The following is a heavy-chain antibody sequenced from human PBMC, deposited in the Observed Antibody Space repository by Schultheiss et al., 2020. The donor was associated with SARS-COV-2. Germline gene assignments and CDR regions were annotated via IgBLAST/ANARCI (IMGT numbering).Heavy chain of an antibody. CDR3: ARAGGSGWLSWFDP. Sequence: SETLSLTCSVSGDSVTGGSYYWSWIRQPPGKGLEWIGYIYSSGGTSYNPALKGRVSISVDTSKNQFSLKLSSVTAADTAVYYCARAGGSGWLSWFDPWGQGTLVTVSS. CDR1: GDSVTGGSYY. CDR2: IYSSGGT. D-gene: IGHD6-19*01. V-gene: IGHV4-61*01. J-gene: IGHJ5*02.